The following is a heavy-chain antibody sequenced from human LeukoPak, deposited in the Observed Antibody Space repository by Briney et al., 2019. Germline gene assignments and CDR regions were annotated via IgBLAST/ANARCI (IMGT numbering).Heavy chain of an antibody. CDR3: ARAYSSSWYPVDY. J-gene: IGHJ4*02. CDR1: GFTFSSYS. CDR2: ISSSSSYI. Sequence: GGSLRLSCAASGFTFSSYSMNWVRQAPGKGLEWVSSISSSSSYIYYADSVKGRFTISRDNAKNSLYLQMNSLRAEDTAVYYCARAYSSSWYPVDYWGQGTLDTVSS. V-gene: IGHV3-21*01. D-gene: IGHD6-13*01.